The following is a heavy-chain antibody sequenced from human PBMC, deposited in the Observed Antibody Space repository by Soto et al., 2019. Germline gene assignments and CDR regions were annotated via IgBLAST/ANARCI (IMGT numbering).Heavy chain of an antibody. CDR2: IIPIFGTA. Sequence: GASVKVSCKASGGTFSSYAISWVRQAPGQGLEWMGGIIPIFGTANYAQKFQGRVTITADESTSTAYMELSSLRSEDTAVYYCARQPYYYDSSGYYIQGGYYYYGMDVWGQGTTVTVSS. V-gene: IGHV1-69*13. CDR1: GGTFSSYA. CDR3: ARQPYYYDSSGYYIQGGYYYYGMDV. D-gene: IGHD3-22*01. J-gene: IGHJ6*02.